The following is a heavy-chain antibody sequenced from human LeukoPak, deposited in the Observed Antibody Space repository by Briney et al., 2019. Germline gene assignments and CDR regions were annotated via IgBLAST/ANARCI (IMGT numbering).Heavy chain of an antibody. CDR2: IYYSGST. CDR3: HRFYGGNFNWFDP. J-gene: IGHJ5*02. CDR1: GGSISSSSYY. D-gene: IGHD4-23*01. V-gene: IGHV4-39*01. Sequence: PSETLSLTCTVSGGSISSSSYYWGWIRQPPGKGLEWIGSIYYSGSTYYNPSLKSRVTISVDTSKNQFSLNLSSVTAADTAVYARHRFYGGNFNWFDPWGQGTLVTVSS.